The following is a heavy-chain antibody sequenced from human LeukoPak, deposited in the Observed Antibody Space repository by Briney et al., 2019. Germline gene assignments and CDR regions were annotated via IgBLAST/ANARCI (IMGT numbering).Heavy chain of an antibody. CDR1: GFTFSAYY. CDR3: ARGYSSSSERSYYYYMDV. V-gene: IGHV3-11*04. D-gene: IGHD6-6*01. J-gene: IGHJ6*03. Sequence: GGSLRLSCVASGFTFSAYYMTWIRQAPGKGLEWLAYISESGTTIHYADSVKGRFTVSRDNAKNSLFLQMNSLRAEDTAVYYCARGYSSSSERSYYYYMDVWGKGTTVTVSS. CDR2: ISESGTTI.